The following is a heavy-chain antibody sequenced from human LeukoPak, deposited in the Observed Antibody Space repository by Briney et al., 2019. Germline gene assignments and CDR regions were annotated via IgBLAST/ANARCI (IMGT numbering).Heavy chain of an antibody. CDR2: IYYSGST. V-gene: IGHV4-39*07. CDR3: ARAFWSGGWFDP. CDR1: GGSISSSSYY. D-gene: IGHD3-3*01. Sequence: SETLSLTCTVSGGSISSSSYYWGWIRQPPGKGLEWIGSIYYSGSTYYNPSLKSRVTISVDTSKNQFSLKVSSVTAADTAVYYCARAFWSGGWFDPWGQGTLVTVSS. J-gene: IGHJ5*02.